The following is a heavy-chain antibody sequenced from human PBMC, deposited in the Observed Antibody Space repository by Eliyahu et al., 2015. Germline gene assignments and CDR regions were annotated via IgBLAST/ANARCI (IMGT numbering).Heavy chain of an antibody. CDR3: AKPGGGGYTYGDDAFGV. CDR1: GFTFXPFX. Sequence: VQLVESGGGVVQPGXSLRLSCAASGFTFXPFXMPWVRQAPGKGLEWVAGISFDGTNIHYVDSVKGRFTLSRDNSMDTLYLEMISLRTEDTAVYYCAKPGGGGYTYGDDAFGVWGQGTMVTVSS. D-gene: IGHD5-18*01. CDR2: ISFDGTNI. J-gene: IGHJ3*01. V-gene: IGHV3-30*18.